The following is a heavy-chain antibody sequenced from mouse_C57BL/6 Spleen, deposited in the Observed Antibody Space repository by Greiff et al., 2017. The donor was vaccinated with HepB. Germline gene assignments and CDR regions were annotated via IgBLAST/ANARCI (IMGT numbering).Heavy chain of an antibody. CDR2: ISYSGST. V-gene: IGHV3-2*02. CDR3: ARTARIKY. Sequence: EVMLVESGPGLVKPSQSLSLTCTVTGYSITSGYDWNWIRQFPGNKLEWMGYISYSGSTNYNPSLKSRISITRDTSKNQFFLQLNSVTTEDTATYYCARTARIKYWGQGTTLTVSS. J-gene: IGHJ2*01. D-gene: IGHD1-2*01. CDR1: GYSITSGYD.